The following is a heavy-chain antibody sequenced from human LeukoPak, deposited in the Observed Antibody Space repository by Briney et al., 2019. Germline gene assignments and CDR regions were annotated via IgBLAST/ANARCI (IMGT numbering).Heavy chain of an antibody. V-gene: IGHV3-23*01. CDR1: GFTFSSYA. J-gene: IGHJ3*02. Sequence: PGGSLRLSCAASGFTFSSYAMSWVRQAPGKGLEWDSAISGSGGGTYYADSVKGRFTISRDNSKNTLYLQMNSLRAEDTAVYYCAKAYYYDSSGYDDAFDIWGQGTMVTVSS. CDR2: ISGSGGGT. D-gene: IGHD3-22*01. CDR3: AKAYYYDSSGYDDAFDI.